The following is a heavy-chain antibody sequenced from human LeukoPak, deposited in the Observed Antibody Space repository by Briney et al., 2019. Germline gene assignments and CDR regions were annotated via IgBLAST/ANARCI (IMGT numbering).Heavy chain of an antibody. Sequence: GGTLSLSCVASGVTFSSDTMHWGCDGPGEGLERVSVISIDGKEKYHADSLKGRFTISRDNSKNTLYLQMNSLRVEDTAVYYCARGDRGTAAGNNWFNPWGQGTLVTVSS. CDR3: ARGDRGTAAGNNWFNP. V-gene: IGHV3-30*04. J-gene: IGHJ5*02. D-gene: IGHD6-13*01. CDR1: GVTFSSDT. CDR2: ISIDGKEK.